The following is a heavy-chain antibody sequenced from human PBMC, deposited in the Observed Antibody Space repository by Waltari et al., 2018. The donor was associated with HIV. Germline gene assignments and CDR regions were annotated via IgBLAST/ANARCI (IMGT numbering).Heavy chain of an antibody. CDR2: SGPRDPAN. D-gene: IGHD3-10*01. CDR1: GYSFTSYW. CDR3: ARLGSYGAGSRPFFFDY. V-gene: IGHV5-51*04. Sequence: EVQLVQSGAEVKKPGESLKISCKGSGYSFTSYWIAWVRQMPGKGLGGMGTSGPRDPANKDSPSFQGQLTISAGKPHATAYLQLRSLEASDSAIYYCARLGSYGAGSRPFFFDYWGQGTLVTVS. J-gene: IGHJ4*02.